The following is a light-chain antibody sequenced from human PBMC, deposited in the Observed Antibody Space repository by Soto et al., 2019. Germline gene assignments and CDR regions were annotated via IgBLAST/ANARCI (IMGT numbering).Light chain of an antibody. Sequence: EIVLTQSPGTLSLSPGERATLSCRASQSVSSSYLAWYQQKPGQAPRLLIYGASSMATGIPDRFSGSGSGTDFTLAISRLEAEDCAVYYCQQYGSSVAWTFGQGTKVEIK. CDR1: QSVSSSY. V-gene: IGKV3-20*01. CDR3: QQYGSSVAWT. CDR2: GAS. J-gene: IGKJ1*01.